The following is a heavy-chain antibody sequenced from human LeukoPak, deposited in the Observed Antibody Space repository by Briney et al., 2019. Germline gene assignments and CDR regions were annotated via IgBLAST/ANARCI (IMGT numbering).Heavy chain of an antibody. Sequence: PGGSLRLSCAASGLTVSSNYMSWVRQAPGKGLEWVSVFYSGGSTYYADSVKGRFTISRDNSKNTLYLHMNNLRVEDTAVYYCARRTGPIGPWGQGTLVTVSS. CDR1: GLTVSSNY. D-gene: IGHD3-10*01. CDR2: FYSGGST. CDR3: ARRTGPIGP. V-gene: IGHV3-53*01. J-gene: IGHJ5*02.